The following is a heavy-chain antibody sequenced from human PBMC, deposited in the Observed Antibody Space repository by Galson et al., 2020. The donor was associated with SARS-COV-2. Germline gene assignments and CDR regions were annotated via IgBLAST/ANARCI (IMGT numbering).Heavy chain of an antibody. CDR3: ARGEIYCSSTSCYGFNYYGMDV. V-gene: IGHV7-4-1*02. Sequence: ASVKVSCKASGYTFTSYAMNWVRQAPGQGLEWMGWINTNTGNPTYAQGFTGRFVFSLDTSVSTAYLQISSLKAEDTAVYYCARGEIYCSSTSCYGFNYYGMDVWGQGTTVTVSS. CDR2: INTNTGNP. J-gene: IGHJ6*02. CDR1: GYTFTSYA. D-gene: IGHD2-2*01.